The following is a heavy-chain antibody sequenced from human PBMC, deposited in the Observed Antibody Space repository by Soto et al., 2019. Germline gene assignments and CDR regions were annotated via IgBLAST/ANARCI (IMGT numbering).Heavy chain of an antibody. J-gene: IGHJ4*02. Sequence: PGELQKNCCKVSEYKFTDYWISWVREIHGKGLEWMGRIDPSDSYTSNSPSFQGHVTISADTSINTAYMRWSSLKASDTAMYYCVRHRVGSYYDFDYWGQGTLVTVSS. CDR2: IDPSDSYT. CDR3: VRHRVGSYYDFDY. CDR1: EYKFTDYW. V-gene: IGHV5-10-1*01. D-gene: IGHD1-26*01.